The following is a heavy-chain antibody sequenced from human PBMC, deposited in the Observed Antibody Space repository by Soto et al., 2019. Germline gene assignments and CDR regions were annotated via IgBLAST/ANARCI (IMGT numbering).Heavy chain of an antibody. V-gene: IGHV3-49*03. D-gene: IGHD3-10*01. CDR3: TREIFTFFGPDAVYFDY. CDR2: IRSKAYGGTT. J-gene: IGHJ4*02. Sequence: GGSLRLSCTASGFTFGDYAMSWFRQAPGKGLEWVGFIRSKAYGGTTEYAASVKGRFTISRDDSKSIAYLQMNSLKTEDTAVYYCTREIFTFFGPDAVYFDYWGQGTLVTVSS. CDR1: GFTFGDYA.